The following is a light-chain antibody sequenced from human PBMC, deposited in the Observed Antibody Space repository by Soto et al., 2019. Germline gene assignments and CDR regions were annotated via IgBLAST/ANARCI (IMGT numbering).Light chain of an antibody. J-gene: IGKJ1*01. CDR1: QSVSSSY. Sequence: EIVLTQSPVTLSLSPVERATLSCRSSQSVSSSYLAWYQQKPGQAPRLLIYGASSRATGIPDRFSGSGSGTDFTLTISRLEPEDFAVYYCQQYGSSSWTFGQGTKVDIK. V-gene: IGKV3-20*01. CDR2: GAS. CDR3: QQYGSSSWT.